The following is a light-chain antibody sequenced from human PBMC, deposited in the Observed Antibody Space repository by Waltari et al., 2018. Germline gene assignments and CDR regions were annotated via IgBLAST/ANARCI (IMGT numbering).Light chain of an antibody. CDR2: YDS. CDR3: QVWDANNEPGV. V-gene: IGLV3-21*04. CDR1: NIGTKS. J-gene: IGLJ1*01. Sequence: SYVLTQPPSVSVAPGKTARITCGGNNIGTKSVHWYQQKPGQAPILVISYDSDRPSGIPERFSGSNSGNTATLTISRVEAADEADYYCQVWDANNEPGVFGTGTEVTVL.